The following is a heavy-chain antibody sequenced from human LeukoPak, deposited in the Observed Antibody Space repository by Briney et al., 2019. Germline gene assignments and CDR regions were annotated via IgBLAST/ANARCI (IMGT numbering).Heavy chain of an antibody. D-gene: IGHD2-21*02. CDR3: AREKYCGGDCYSFDY. CDR1: GFTFDDDA. V-gene: IGHV3-9*03. J-gene: IGHJ4*02. CDR2: ISWNSGSI. Sequence: GRSLRLSCAASGFTFDDDAMHWVRQAPWRGLEWVSGISWNSGSIGYADSVKGRFTISRDNAKNSLYLQMNSLRAEDMALYYCAREKYCGGDCYSFDYWGQGTLVTVSS.